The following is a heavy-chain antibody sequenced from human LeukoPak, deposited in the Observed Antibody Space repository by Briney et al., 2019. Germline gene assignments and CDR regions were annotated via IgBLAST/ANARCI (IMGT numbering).Heavy chain of an antibody. CDR2: IIPIFGTA. V-gene: IGHV1-69*13. CDR1: GGTFSSYA. CDR3: ARGRFLEWLFLFDY. J-gene: IGHJ4*02. D-gene: IGHD3-3*01. Sequence: ASVKVSCKASGGTFSSYAISWVRQAPGQGLEWMGGIIPIFGTANYAQKFQGRVTITADESTSTAYMELSSLRSEDTAVYYCARGRFLEWLFLFDYWGQGTLVTVSS.